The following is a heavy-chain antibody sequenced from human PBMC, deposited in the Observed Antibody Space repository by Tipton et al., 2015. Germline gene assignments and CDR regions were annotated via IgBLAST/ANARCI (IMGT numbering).Heavy chain of an antibody. Sequence: TLSLTCTVSGGSISSGGYYWSWIRQFPGKGLECMGYIYYSGSSKYNPSLKSRLTISVDTSKNQFSLKLTSMTAADTAVYYCARAGTTTFDSWGQGTLVTVSS. CDR1: GGSISSGGYY. J-gene: IGHJ5*01. CDR3: ARAGTTTFDS. CDR2: IYYSGSS. V-gene: IGHV4-31*03. D-gene: IGHD1-1*01.